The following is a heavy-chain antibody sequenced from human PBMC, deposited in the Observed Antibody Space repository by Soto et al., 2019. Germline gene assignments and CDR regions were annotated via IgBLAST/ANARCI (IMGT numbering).Heavy chain of an antibody. D-gene: IGHD3-10*01. CDR1: GYTFISYG. CDR2: ISAYNGNT. CDR3: AGDFVPGRMVRGVSAFDI. V-gene: IGHV1-18*04. J-gene: IGHJ3*02. Sequence: QVQLVQSGAEVKKPGASVKVSCKASGYTFISYGISWVRQAPGQGLEWMGWISAYNGNTNYAQKVQGRVTMTTDTSTSTAYMELKSLRSDDTAVYYCAGDFVPGRMVRGVSAFDIWGQGTMVTVSS.